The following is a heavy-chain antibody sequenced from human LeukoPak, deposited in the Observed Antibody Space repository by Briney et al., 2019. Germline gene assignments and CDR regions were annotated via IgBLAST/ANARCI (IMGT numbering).Heavy chain of an antibody. Sequence: GGSLRLSCAASGFSFSSYWMSWDRQAPGKGLEWVANIRQDGSDKYYVDSVKGRFTISRDNAKNSLFLQINSLRAEDTAVYFCTTDSGGGRPFDYWGQGSLVTVSS. D-gene: IGHD6-6*01. J-gene: IGHJ4*02. CDR1: GFSFSSYW. V-gene: IGHV3-7*01. CDR2: IRQDGSDK. CDR3: TTDSGGGRPFDY.